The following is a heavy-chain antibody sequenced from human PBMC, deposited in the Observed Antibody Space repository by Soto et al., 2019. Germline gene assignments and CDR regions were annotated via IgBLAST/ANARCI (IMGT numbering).Heavy chain of an antibody. CDR3: VRDGTKTLRDWFDP. V-gene: IGHV4-4*07. CDR1: GASISGYY. Sequence: PSETLSLTCTVSGASISGYYWSWIRKPAGKGLEWIGRIYATGTTDYNPSLKSRVMMSVDTSKKQFSLKLRSVTAADTAVYYCVRDGTKTLRDWFDPWGQGISVTVLL. D-gene: IGHD1-1*01. J-gene: IGHJ5*02. CDR2: IYATGTT.